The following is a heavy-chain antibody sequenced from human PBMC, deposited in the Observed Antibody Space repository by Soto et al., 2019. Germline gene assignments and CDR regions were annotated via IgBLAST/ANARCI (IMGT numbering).Heavy chain of an antibody. CDR2: IYDSGRT. J-gene: IGHJ6*02. CDR1: GGSISFYY. D-gene: IGHD6-19*01. V-gene: IGHV4-59*01. CDR3: ARSQWLAGRAFMDV. Sequence: KTSETLSLTCTVSGGSISFYYWSWIRQPPGKGLEWIGYIYDSGRTTYNPSLKSRVTISVDTSKKQFSLKLSSVTAADTAVYYCARSQWLAGRAFMDVWGQGTTVTVSS.